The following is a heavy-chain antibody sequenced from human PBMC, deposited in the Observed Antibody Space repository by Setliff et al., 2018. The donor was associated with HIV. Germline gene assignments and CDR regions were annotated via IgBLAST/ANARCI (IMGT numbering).Heavy chain of an antibody. CDR2: IYTTERI. D-gene: IGHD3-10*01. CDR3: ARPGSSSYYYAMDV. V-gene: IGHV4-59*11. J-gene: IGHJ6*02. CDR1: GGSISGHY. Sequence: PSETLSLTCSFSGGSISGHYWSWIRQTPGKGLEWIATIYTTERISCNPSLRSRVTISVETSQNLFSLRLRSVTVADTGVYYCARPGSSSYYYAMDVWGLGTTVTVSS.